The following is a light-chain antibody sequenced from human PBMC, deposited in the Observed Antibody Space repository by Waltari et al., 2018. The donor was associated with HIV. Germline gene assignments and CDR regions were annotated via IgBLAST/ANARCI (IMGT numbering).Light chain of an antibody. CDR2: DVI. J-gene: IGLJ3*02. CDR1: SNDVGAYGF. CDR3: SSYAGSYIWV. Sequence: QSALTQPRSVSGSPGQSVTISCTGTSNDVGAYGFVSWYQQHPGKAPRLIIFDVISRPSALPARFSGSQSGSTASLTISVLQAEDEADYYCSSYAGSYIWVFGGGTKLTVL. V-gene: IGLV2-11*01.